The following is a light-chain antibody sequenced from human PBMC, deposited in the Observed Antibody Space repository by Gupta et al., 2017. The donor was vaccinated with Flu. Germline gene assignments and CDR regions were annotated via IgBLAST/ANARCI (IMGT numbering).Light chain of an antibody. J-gene: IGLJ2*01. Sequence: QLVLTQSPSASASLRASVKLTCTLSSGYSSYVTAWHQQQPGKGHRYLMKVNSVGSYSKGDGIPDRGSAYCSGGDTYTRTSSLESDDDADEYYQHWDVSTYGVFGGGTKLTVL. CDR3: QHWDVSTYGV. CDR1: SGYSSYV. CDR2: VNSVGSY. V-gene: IGLV4-69*01.